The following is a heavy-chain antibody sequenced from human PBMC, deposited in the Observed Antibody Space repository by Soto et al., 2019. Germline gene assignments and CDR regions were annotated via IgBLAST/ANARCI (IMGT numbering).Heavy chain of an antibody. CDR3: ARQNLGGYHDKNGYHPWGDYFDC. J-gene: IGHJ4*02. Sequence: EVQVVESGGGLIQPGGSLRLSCAASGFIVSANFMSWVRQAPGKGLEWVSSMFNDGRTFYASSVKGRFTISRDYSANTLLLQINSLRDEDTAIYYCARQNLGGYHDKNGYHPWGDYFDCWGQGTLVTVSS. CDR2: MFNDGRT. D-gene: IGHD2-15*01. V-gene: IGHV3-53*01. CDR1: GFIVSANF.